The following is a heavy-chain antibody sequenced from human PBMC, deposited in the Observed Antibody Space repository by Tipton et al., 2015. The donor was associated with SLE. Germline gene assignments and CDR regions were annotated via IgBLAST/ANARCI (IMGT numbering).Heavy chain of an antibody. CDR2: ISSTGSTA. V-gene: IGHV3-48*03. CDR3: ATDSGPPVPHYFDY. Sequence: SLRLSCTVSSGSISSAGYYWSWIRQHPGKGLEWVSYISSTGSTAYYAESVKGRFIISRDNAKNSLYLQMNSLGAEDTAVYYCATDSGPPVPHYFDYWGQGTLVTVSS. D-gene: IGHD3-10*01. J-gene: IGHJ4*02. CDR1: SGSISSAGYY.